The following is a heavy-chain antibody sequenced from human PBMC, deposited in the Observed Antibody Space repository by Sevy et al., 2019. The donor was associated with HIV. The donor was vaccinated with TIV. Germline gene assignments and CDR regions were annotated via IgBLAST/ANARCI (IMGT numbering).Heavy chain of an antibody. D-gene: IGHD1-1*01. CDR3: AKDLGYTTVRVFYFDH. CDR1: GFTFSAYA. J-gene: IGHJ4*02. CDR2: FSAGGYT. Sequence: GGSLRLSCAASGFTFSAYAMAWVRQAPGKGLEWVSVFSAGGYTYYADSVKGRFTISRDNSKNTVYLQMNSLRAEDTAIYYCAKDLGYTTVRVFYFDHWGQGTLVTVSS. V-gene: IGHV3-23*01.